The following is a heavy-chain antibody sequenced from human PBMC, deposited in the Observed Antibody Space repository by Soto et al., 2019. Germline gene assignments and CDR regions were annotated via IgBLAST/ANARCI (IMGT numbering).Heavy chain of an antibody. D-gene: IGHD3-16*01. CDR2: IYYSGST. CDR3: ARDWGRDGCFDY. J-gene: IGHJ4*02. V-gene: IGHV4-31*03. CDR1: GGSISSGGYY. Sequence: QVQLQESGPGLVKPSQTLSLICTVSGGSISSGGYYWSWIRQHPGTGLEWIGYIYYSGSTYYNPSLKSRVTISVDTSKNQFSLKLTSVTAADTAVYYCARDWGRDGCFDYWGQGTLVTVSS.